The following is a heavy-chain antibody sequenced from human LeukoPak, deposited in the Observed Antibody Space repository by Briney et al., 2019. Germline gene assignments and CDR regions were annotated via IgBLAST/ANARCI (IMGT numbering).Heavy chain of an antibody. D-gene: IGHD4/OR15-4a*01. V-gene: IGHV1-24*01. CDR2: FDPEDGET. Sequence: ASVKVSCKVSGYTLTELSMHWVRQAPGKGLEWMGGFDPEDGETIYAQKFQGRVTMTEDTSTDTAYMELSSLRSEDTAVYYCATAAEGVPNYPRLALQHWGQGTLVTVSS. CDR1: GYTLTELS. J-gene: IGHJ1*01. CDR3: ATAAEGVPNYPRLALQH.